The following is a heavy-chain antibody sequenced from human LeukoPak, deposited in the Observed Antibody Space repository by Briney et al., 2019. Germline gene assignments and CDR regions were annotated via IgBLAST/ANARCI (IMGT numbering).Heavy chain of an antibody. V-gene: IGHV3-30*04. CDR1: GFTFSSYA. CDR3: ARDRDAFDI. Sequence: GGSLRLSCAASGFTFSSYAMHWVRQAPGKGLEWVAVVSYDGSNKYYADSVKGRFTISRDNSKNTLYLQMNSLRAEDTAVYYCARDRDAFDIWGQGTMVTVSS. J-gene: IGHJ3*02. CDR2: VSYDGSNK.